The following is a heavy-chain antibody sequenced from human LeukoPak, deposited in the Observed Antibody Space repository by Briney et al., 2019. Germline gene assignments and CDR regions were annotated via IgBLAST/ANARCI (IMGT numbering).Heavy chain of an antibody. CDR1: GFTFSSYW. CDR3: ARSFRSSGSENFDY. CDR2: INSDGSST. Sequence: GGSLRLSCAASGFTFSSYWMHWVRQAPGKGLVWVSRINSDGSSTSYADSVKGRFTISRDNTKNTLYLQMNSLRAEDTAVYYCARSFRSSGSENFDYWGQGTLVTVSS. J-gene: IGHJ4*02. D-gene: IGHD3-10*01. V-gene: IGHV3-74*01.